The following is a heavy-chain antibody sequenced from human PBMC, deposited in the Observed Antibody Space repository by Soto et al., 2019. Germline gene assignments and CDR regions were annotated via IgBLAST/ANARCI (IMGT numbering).Heavy chain of an antibody. CDR2: ISYDGSIE. D-gene: IGHD2-15*01. V-gene: IGHV3-30*18. CDR3: AKDVGYCSGGRCYPHNWFDP. Sequence: QVQLVESGGGVVQPGRSLRLSCAASGFTFKSYGMHWVRQAPGKGLEWVAVISYDGSIEYYGDSVKGRFTIPRDNSKNTLYLQMNSLRAEDTAVYYCAKDVGYCSGGRCYPHNWFDPWGQGTLVTVSS. J-gene: IGHJ5*02. CDR1: GFTFKSYG.